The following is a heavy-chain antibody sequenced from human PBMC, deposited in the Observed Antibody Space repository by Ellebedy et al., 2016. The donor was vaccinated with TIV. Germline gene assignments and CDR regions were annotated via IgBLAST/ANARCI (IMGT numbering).Heavy chain of an antibody. D-gene: IGHD3-10*01. CDR1: GGTFSSYA. Sequence: AASVKVSCKTSGGTFSSYAISWVRQAPGQGLEWMGGIIPIYGTADYAQKFQSRVRITADELTKAAYMELSSLKAEDTAVYYCARDPYGSGSYSIEGPDDWGPGSPVTVSS. CDR3: ARDPYGSGSYSIEGPDD. V-gene: IGHV1-69*13. CDR2: IIPIYGTA. J-gene: IGHJ4*02.